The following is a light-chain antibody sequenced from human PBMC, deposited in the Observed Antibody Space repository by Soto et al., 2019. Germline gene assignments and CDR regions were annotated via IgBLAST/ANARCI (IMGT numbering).Light chain of an antibody. CDR1: SGDVGGYDY. CDR3: SSYAGSDNTYV. Sequence: QSLLTQPPSASGSPGQSVTISCTGTSGDVGGYDYVSWYQQHPGKAPKLMIYEVTKRPLGVPDRFSGSKSGNTASLTVSGLQAEDEADYYCSSYAGSDNTYVLGQGTKVTVL. CDR2: EVT. J-gene: IGLJ1*01. V-gene: IGLV2-8*01.